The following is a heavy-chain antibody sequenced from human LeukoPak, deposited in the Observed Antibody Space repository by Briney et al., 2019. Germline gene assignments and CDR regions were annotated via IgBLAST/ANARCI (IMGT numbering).Heavy chain of an antibody. J-gene: IGHJ6*02. D-gene: IGHD6-13*01. CDR3: ARDVPSNRYSSTCLDV. CDR1: GFTFTTYG. CDR2: ISYDGINK. V-gene: IGHV3-30*03. Sequence: PGGSLRLSCAASGFTFTTYGMHWVRQAPGKGLEWVAVISYDGINKYYADSVKGRFTISRDNSKNTLYLQMNSLRTEDTALYYCARDVPSNRYSSTCLDVWGQGTTVTVSS.